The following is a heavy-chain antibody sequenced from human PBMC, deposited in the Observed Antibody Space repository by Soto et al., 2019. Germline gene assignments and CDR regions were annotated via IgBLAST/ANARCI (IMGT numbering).Heavy chain of an antibody. V-gene: IGHV1-69*01. CDR3: AQHWSSTSGYFGY. D-gene: IGHD2-2*01. CDR2: ISPIFGTA. CDR1: GGTFSSYA. J-gene: IGHJ4*01. Sequence: QVQLVQSGAEVQKPGSSVKVSCKASGGTFSSYAISWVRQAPGQGLEWMGGISPIFGTANYAQKFQCRVTSTADESTSTAYMDLSSLRSEDTAGDYCAQHWSSTSGYFGYWGQGTLVTVSS.